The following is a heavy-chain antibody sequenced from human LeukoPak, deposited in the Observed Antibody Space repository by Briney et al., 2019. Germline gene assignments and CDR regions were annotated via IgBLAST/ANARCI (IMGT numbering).Heavy chain of an antibody. CDR3: SFDD. V-gene: IGHV4-39*01. CDR1: GGSIDTSIYY. CDR2: IHYTGST. J-gene: IGHJ4*02. Sequence: SETLSLTCPVSGGSIDTSIYYWGWIRQPPGKGLEWIGSIHYTGSTYCNPSLRSRVTISVDTSKNQFSLKVTSVTAADTAVYYNSFDDWGQGTLVTVSS.